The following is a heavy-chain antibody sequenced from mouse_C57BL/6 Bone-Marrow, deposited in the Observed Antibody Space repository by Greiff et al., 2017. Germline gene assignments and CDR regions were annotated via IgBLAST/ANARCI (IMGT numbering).Heavy chain of an antibody. J-gene: IGHJ1*03. CDR2: IDPSDSYT. V-gene: IGHV1-69*01. D-gene: IGHD1-1*01. CDR3: ARGGITTVVAPYWYFDV. CDR1: GYTFTSYW. Sequence: QVQLQQPGAELVMPGASVKLSCKASGYTFTSYWMHWVKQRPGQGLEWIGEIDPSDSYTNYNQKFKGKSTLTVDKSSSTAYMQLSSLTSEDSAVYYCARGGITTVVAPYWYFDVWGTGTTVTVSS.